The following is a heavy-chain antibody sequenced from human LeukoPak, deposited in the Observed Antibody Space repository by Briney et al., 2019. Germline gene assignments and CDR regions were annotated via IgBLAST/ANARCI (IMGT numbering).Heavy chain of an antibody. J-gene: IGHJ4*02. CDR3: AGGNYFDY. CDR1: GGSISSYY. V-gene: IGHV4-59*01. Sequence: SETLSLTCTVPGGSISSYYWSWIRQPPGKGLEWIGYIYYSGSTNYNPSLKSRVTISVDTSKNQFSLRLSSVTAADTAVYYCAGGNYFDYWGQGTLVTVSS. CDR2: IYYSGST.